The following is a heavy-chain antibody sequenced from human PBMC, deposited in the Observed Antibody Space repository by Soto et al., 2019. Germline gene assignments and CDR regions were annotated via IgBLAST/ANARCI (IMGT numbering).Heavy chain of an antibody. D-gene: IGHD7-27*01. J-gene: IGHJ4*02. CDR3: AHSLIPNWGSRGAFDY. CDR2: IYWDDDK. Sequence: QITLKESGPTLVKPTQTLTLTCTFSGFSLSTSGVGVGWIRQPPGKALEWLALIYWDDDKRYSPSLKSRLTITKDTSKNQVVHTMTHMDPVDTATYYCAHSLIPNWGSRGAFDYWGQGTLVTVSS. CDR1: GFSLSTSGVG. V-gene: IGHV2-5*02.